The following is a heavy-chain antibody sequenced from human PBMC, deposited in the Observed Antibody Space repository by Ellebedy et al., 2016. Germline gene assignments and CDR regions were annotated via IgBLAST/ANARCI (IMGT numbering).Heavy chain of an antibody. CDR1: GYPTSSNYY. V-gene: IGHV4-38-2*02. CDR2: IYHSGST. Sequence: SETLSLTCTVSGYPTSSNYYWGWIRQPPGKGLEWIGSIYHSGSTYYNPPLKSRVTISIDTSKNQFSLKLTSVTAADTAVYYCARGRGSYYSAFDIWGQGTMVTVSS. CDR3: ARGRGSYYSAFDI. D-gene: IGHD1-26*01. J-gene: IGHJ3*02.